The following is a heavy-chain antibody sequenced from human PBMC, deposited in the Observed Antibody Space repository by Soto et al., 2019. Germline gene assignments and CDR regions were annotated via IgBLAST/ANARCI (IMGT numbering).Heavy chain of an antibody. J-gene: IGHJ6*03. V-gene: IGHV3-23*01. CDR1: GFTFSSYA. CDR2: ISGSGGST. Sequence: GSLRLSCAASGFTFSSYAMSWVRQAPGKGMEWVSAISGSGGSTYYADSVKGRFTISRDNSKNTLYLQMNSLRAEDTAVYYCAFSLYYYYYYMDVWGKGTTVTVSS. CDR3: AFSLYYYYYYMDV.